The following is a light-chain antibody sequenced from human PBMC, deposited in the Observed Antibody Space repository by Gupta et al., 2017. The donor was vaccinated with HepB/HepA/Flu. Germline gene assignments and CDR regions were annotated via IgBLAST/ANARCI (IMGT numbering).Light chain of an antibody. CDR1: QSSDSRH. V-gene: IGKV3-20*01. J-gene: IGKJ2*01. CDR3: LRYGTHPRT. Sequence: ENVLTKSQGTLSLAPGETATLSCRASQSSDSRHIAWYQQKPRRAPRLLMFVASMRATSSPDRGLSRGSAPDDSPPISSLEPEDGAGDYCLRYGTHPRTFGQGTRVEI. CDR2: VAS.